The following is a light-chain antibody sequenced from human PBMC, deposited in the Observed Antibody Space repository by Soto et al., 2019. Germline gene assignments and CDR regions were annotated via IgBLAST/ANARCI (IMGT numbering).Light chain of an antibody. CDR3: QQYCTSPYT. CDR2: GAS. Sequence: ETVLTQSPGTLSLSPGERATLSCRASQSVRNNYLAWYQQKPGQAPRLLIYGASGRATGTPDRFIGSGSGTDFTLTISRLEPEDFSVYYCQQYCTSPYTFGQGTKLEI. CDR1: QSVRNNY. J-gene: IGKJ2*01. V-gene: IGKV3-20*01.